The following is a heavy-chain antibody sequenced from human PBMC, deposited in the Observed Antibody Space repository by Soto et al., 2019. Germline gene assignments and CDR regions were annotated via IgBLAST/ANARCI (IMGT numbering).Heavy chain of an antibody. J-gene: IGHJ4*02. V-gene: IGHV3-21*01. CDR2: ISGSSRYI. D-gene: IGHD6-19*01. CDR3: ATVTRSGWD. Sequence: EVQLVESGGGLVKPGGSLRVSCAASGFTFSSYSRNWVRQAPGKGLEWVSSISGSSRYIYYADAVKGRFTISRDNAKNSLYLQMNSLRVEDTAVYYCATVTRSGWDWGQGTLVTVSS. CDR1: GFTFSSYS.